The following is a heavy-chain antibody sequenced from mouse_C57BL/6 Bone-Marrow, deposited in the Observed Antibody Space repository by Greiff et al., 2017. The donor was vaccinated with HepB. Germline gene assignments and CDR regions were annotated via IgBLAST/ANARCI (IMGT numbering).Heavy chain of an antibody. CDR2: IYPRSGNT. D-gene: IGHD1-1*01. Sequence: QVQLQQSGAELARPGASVKLSCKASGYTFTSYGISWVKQRTGQGLEWIGEIYPRSGNTYYNEKFKGKATLTADKSSSTAYMELRSLTSDDSAVYFCARKSITTVVEDYYAMDYWGQGTSVTVSS. J-gene: IGHJ4*01. V-gene: IGHV1-81*01. CDR3: ARKSITTVVEDYYAMDY. CDR1: GYTFTSYG.